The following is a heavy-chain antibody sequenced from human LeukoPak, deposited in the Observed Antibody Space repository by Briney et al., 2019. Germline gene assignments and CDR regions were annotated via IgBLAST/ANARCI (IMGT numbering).Heavy chain of an antibody. CDR1: GFTVSSNY. CDR3: ARDRWELLEDYYYGMDV. J-gene: IGHJ6*02. D-gene: IGHD1-26*01. CDR2: IYSGGST. Sequence: PGGSLRLSCAASGFTVSSNYMSWVRQAPGKGLEWVSVIYSGGSTYYADSVKGRFTISRDNSKNTLYLQMNSLRAEDTAVYYCARDRWELLEDYYYGMDVWGQGTTVTVSS. V-gene: IGHV3-53*01.